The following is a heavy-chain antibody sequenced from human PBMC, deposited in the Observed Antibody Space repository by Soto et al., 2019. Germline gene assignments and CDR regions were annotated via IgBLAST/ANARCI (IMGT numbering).Heavy chain of an antibody. CDR3: ARELVATPNWFDP. CDR2: IYYSGST. Sequence: SETLSLTCTVSGGSISSGGYYWSWIRQHPGKGLEWIGYIYYSGSTYYNPSLKSRVTISVDTSKNQFSLKLSSVTAADTAVYYCARELVATPNWFDPWGQGTLVTVSS. D-gene: IGHD5-12*01. J-gene: IGHJ5*02. V-gene: IGHV4-31*03. CDR1: GGSISSGGYY.